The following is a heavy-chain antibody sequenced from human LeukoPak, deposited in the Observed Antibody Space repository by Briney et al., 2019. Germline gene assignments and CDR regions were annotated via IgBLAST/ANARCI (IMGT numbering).Heavy chain of an antibody. Sequence: PGGSLRLSCAASGVTFDDYAMHWVRQAPGKGLEWVSGISWNSGSIGYADSVKGRFTISRDNDKNSLYLQMNSLRAEDTALYYCAKDLFSVVVPAAIDYWGQGTLVTVSS. V-gene: IGHV3-9*01. CDR3: AKDLFSVVVPAAIDY. CDR1: GVTFDDYA. CDR2: ISWNSGSI. D-gene: IGHD2-2*01. J-gene: IGHJ4*02.